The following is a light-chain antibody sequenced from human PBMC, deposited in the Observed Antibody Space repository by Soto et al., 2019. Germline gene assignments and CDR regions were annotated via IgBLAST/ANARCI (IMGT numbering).Light chain of an antibody. CDR3: QQYGNSPRT. V-gene: IGKV3-15*01. J-gene: IGKJ1*01. Sequence: EIVMTQCPVTLSLSPGDTATLSCRASHDVTRRLAWYQVKHGQAPRLLIYDASTRATGLPARFSGTGSGTEFTLTISSLQSEDFAVYYCQQYGNSPRTFGQGTRVEI. CDR2: DAS. CDR1: HDVTRR.